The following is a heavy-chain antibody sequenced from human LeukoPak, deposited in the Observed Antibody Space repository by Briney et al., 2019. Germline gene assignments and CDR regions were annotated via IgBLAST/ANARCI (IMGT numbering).Heavy chain of an antibody. V-gene: IGHV4/OR15-8*02. J-gene: IGHJ4*02. CDR2: VHVKGAT. D-gene: IGHD1-26*01. CDR1: GRSIITTNW. Sequence: SETLSLTCAVSGRSIITTNWWSWVRQPPGRGLEWIVLVHVKGATTYHPSRESGASTSNKKSKSHLFLELRSVTAAEPAMYYGTRESGAFSPFGFWGQGTLVTVSS. CDR3: TRESGAFSPFGF.